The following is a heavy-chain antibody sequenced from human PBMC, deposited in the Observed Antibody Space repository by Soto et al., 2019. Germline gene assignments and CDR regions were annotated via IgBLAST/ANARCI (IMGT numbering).Heavy chain of an antibody. D-gene: IGHD2-15*01. CDR2: ISWNSGSI. J-gene: IGHJ4*02. Sequence: EVQLVESGGGLVQPGRSLRLSCAASGFTFDDYAMHWVRQAPGKGLEWVSGISWNSGSIGYVDSVKGRFTISRDNAKNSLYLQMNSLRAEDTALYYCAKGGYCSGGSCYGSYFDYWGQGTLVTVSS. V-gene: IGHV3-9*01. CDR1: GFTFDDYA. CDR3: AKGGYCSGGSCYGSYFDY.